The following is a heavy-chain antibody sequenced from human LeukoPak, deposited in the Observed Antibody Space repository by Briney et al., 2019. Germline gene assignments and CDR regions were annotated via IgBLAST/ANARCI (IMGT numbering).Heavy chain of an antibody. CDR3: ARGPRGRGYYDSSGYDP. J-gene: IGHJ5*02. V-gene: IGHV3-48*02. CDR1: GFTVSSNY. Sequence: GGSLRLSCAASGFTVSSNYMSWVRQAPGKGLEWVSYISSSSSTIYYADSVKGRFTISRDNAKNSLYLQMNSLRDEDTAVYYCARGPRGRGYYDSSGYDPWGQGTLVTVSS. D-gene: IGHD3-22*01. CDR2: ISSSSSTI.